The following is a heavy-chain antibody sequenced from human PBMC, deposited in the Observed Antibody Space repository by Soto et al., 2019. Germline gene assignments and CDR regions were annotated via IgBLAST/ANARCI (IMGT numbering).Heavy chain of an antibody. D-gene: IGHD6-13*01. CDR1: TSSISSGFF. CDR2: IYPTGDT. CDR3: ERDSNSLAP. Sequence: SETLSLTCAVSTSSISSGFFWGWIRQPAGKGLEWIGSIYPTGDTYYNPSLKSRVTISVDTSKNPFSLKLRSLTAADPAVYFSERDSNSLAPWRQGTLVTVSS. J-gene: IGHJ5*02. V-gene: IGHV4-38-2*02.